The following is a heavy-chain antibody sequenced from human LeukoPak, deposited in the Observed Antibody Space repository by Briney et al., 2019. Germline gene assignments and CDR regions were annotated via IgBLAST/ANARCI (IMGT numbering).Heavy chain of an antibody. CDR2: INPNSGGT. D-gene: IGHD3-9*01. V-gene: IGHV1-2*02. CDR3: ARELYYDILTGYSNWFDP. J-gene: IGHJ5*02. Sequence: ASVKVPCEASGYTFTGYYMHWVRQAPGQGLEWMGWINPNSGGTNYAQKFQGRVTMTRDTSISTAYMELSRLRSDDTAVYYCARELYYDILTGYSNWFDPWGQGTLVTVSS. CDR1: GYTFTGYY.